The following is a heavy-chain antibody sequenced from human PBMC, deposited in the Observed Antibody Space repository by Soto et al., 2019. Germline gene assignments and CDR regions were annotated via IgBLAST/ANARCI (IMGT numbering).Heavy chain of an antibody. CDR3: AREGSGSYYPDAFDI. V-gene: IGHV3-33*01. CDR2: IWYDGSNK. J-gene: IGHJ3*02. CDR1: GFTFSSYG. D-gene: IGHD1-26*01. Sequence: GGSLRLSCAASGFTFSSYGMHWVRQAPGKGLEWVAVIWYDGSNKYYADSVKGRFTISRDNSKNTLYLQMNSLRAEDTAVYYCAREGSGSYYPDAFDIWGQGTMVTVSS.